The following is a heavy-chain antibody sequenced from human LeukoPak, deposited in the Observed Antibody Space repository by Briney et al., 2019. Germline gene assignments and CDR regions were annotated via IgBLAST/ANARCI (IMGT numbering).Heavy chain of an antibody. CDR2: ISYDGSNK. D-gene: IGHD3-10*01. Sequence: GGSLRLSCAASGFTFSSYGMHWVRQAPGKGLEWVAVISYDGSNKYYADSVKGRFTISRDNSKNTLYLQMNSLRAEDTAVYYCARDTMIMVRGVRHYGMDVWGQGTTVTVSS. V-gene: IGHV3-30*03. CDR3: ARDTMIMVRGVRHYGMDV. CDR1: GFTFSSYG. J-gene: IGHJ6*02.